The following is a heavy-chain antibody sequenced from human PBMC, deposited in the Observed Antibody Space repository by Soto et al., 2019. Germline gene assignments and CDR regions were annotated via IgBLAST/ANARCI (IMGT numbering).Heavy chain of an antibody. Sequence: WLSGAVCGGVVSGGCGSWRRKPPGKGLEWIGYIYYSGSTYYNPSLKSRVTISVDTSKNQFSLKLSSVTAADTAVYYCARAGTVTINFDYWGQGTLVTVSS. CDR2: IYYSGST. CDR1: GGVVSGGC. CDR3: ARAGTVTINFDY. V-gene: IGHV4-59*02. D-gene: IGHD4-17*01. J-gene: IGHJ4*02.